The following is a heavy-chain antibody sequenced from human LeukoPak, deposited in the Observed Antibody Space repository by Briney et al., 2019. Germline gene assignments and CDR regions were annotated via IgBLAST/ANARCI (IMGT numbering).Heavy chain of an antibody. CDR2: IRSTANGYAT. V-gene: IGHV3-73*01. Sequence: GSLRLSCAASGFTFSGSALHWVRQASGKGLEWVGRIRSTANGYATAHAASVKGRFTISRDDSKNTAYLQMDSLKTEDTAVYYCTGNYYGSGSYADFDYWGQGTLVTVSS. CDR1: GFTFSGSA. CDR3: TGNYYGSGSYADFDY. D-gene: IGHD3-10*01. J-gene: IGHJ4*02.